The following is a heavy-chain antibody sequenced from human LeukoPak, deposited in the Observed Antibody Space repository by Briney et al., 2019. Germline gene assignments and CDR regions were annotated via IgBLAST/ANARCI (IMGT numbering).Heavy chain of an antibody. J-gene: IGHJ5*02. CDR3: AAGKYSSGWYVH. CDR2: IISTGTSI. D-gene: IGHD6-19*01. V-gene: IGHV3-21*01. CDR1: GFSFSTYS. Sequence: PGGSLRLSCGASGFSFSTYSMTWIRQAPGKGLEWVSSIISTGTSIYYADSVKGRFTISRDNAKNSLYLQMNNLRADDTAVYYCAAGKYSSGWYVHWGQGTLVTVSS.